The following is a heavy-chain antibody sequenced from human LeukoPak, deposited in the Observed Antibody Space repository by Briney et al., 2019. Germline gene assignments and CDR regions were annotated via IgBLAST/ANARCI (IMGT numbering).Heavy chain of an antibody. CDR3: ARVLIAVEAFDI. Sequence: SETLSLTCAVYGGSFSANYWTWVRQPPGKGLEWVGEINHRGITNYNPSLKSRITISVDTSQNRFSLKLSSVTAADTAVYYCARVLIAVEAFDIWGQGTMVTVSS. V-gene: IGHV4-34*01. J-gene: IGHJ3*02. D-gene: IGHD6-19*01. CDR2: INHRGIT. CDR1: GGSFSANY.